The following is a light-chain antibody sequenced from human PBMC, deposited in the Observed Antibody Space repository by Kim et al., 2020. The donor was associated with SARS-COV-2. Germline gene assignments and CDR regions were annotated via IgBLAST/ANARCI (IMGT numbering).Light chain of an antibody. V-gene: IGLV8-61*01. CDR3: VLYMGSGIWV. CDR2: STN. CDR1: SGSVSTSYY. Sequence: GVTVKLTGGLSSGSVSTSYYPSGYQQTPGQAPRTLIYSTNTRSSGVPDRFSGSILGNKAALTITGAQADDESDYYCVLYMGSGIWVFGGGTQLTVL. J-gene: IGLJ3*02.